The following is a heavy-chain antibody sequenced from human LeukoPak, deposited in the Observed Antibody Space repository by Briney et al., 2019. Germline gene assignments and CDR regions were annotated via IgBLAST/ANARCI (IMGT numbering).Heavy chain of an antibody. CDR1: GYTFTSYY. CDR2: INPSGGST. Sequence: GASVKVSCKASGYTFTSYYMHWVRQPPGQGLEWMGIINPSGGSTTYAQKFQGRVTMTRDMSTSTVYMELSSLRSEDTAVYYCARSSLLWTFYYFDYWGQGTLVTVSS. D-gene: IGHD3-10*01. J-gene: IGHJ4*02. V-gene: IGHV1-46*01. CDR3: ARSSLLWTFYYFDY.